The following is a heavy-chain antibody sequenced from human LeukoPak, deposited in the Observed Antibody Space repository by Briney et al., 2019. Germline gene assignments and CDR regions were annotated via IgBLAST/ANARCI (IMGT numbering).Heavy chain of an antibody. J-gene: IGHJ4*02. Sequence: SQTLSLTCSISGDSVSSNSAAWNWIRQSPSRGLEWLGRTYYRSKWYNDYALSVKSRITINPDTSKNQFSLQLNSVTPEDTAVYYCARWYYDSRGYYKGTDHWGQGTLVPVSS. V-gene: IGHV6-1*01. CDR2: TYYRSKWYN. CDR1: GDSVSSNSAA. CDR3: ARWYYDSRGYYKGTDH. D-gene: IGHD3-22*01.